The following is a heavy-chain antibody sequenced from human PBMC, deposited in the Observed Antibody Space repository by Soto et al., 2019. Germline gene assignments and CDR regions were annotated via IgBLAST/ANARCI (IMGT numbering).Heavy chain of an antibody. Sequence: GGSLRLSCAASGLTFSSYWMSWVRQAPGKGLEWVANIKQDGSEKYYVDSVKGRFTISRDNAKNSLYLQMNSLRAEDTAVYFCAGGTGFISDYWGQGTLVTVSS. J-gene: IGHJ4*02. V-gene: IGHV3-7*01. CDR3: AGGTGFISDY. CDR1: GLTFSSYW. CDR2: IKQDGSEK.